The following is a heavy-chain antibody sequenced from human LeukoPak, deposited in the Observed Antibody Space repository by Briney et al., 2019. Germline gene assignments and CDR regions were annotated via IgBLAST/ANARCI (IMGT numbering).Heavy chain of an antibody. CDR1: GFTFSSYG. J-gene: IGHJ4*02. CDR3: AKGGGIAALFDD. V-gene: IGHV3-30*18. Sequence: PGRSLRLSCAASGFTFSSYGMHWVRQAPGKGLEWVAVISYDGSNKYYADSVKGRFTISRGNSKNTLYLQMNSLRAEDTAVYYCAKGGGIAALFDDWGQGTLVTVSS. CDR2: ISYDGSNK. D-gene: IGHD6-6*01.